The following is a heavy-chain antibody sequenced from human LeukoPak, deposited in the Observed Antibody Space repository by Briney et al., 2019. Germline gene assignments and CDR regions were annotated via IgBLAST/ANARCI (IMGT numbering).Heavy chain of an antibody. CDR2: ISSSGSTI. CDR1: GFTFSSYE. D-gene: IGHD3-10*01. J-gene: IGHJ4*02. V-gene: IGHV3-48*03. Sequence: GGSLRLSCAASGFTFSSYEMNWVRQAPGKGLEWVSYISSSGSTIYYADSVKGRFTISRDNAKNSLYLQMNSLRAEDTAVYYCARETDYSLFDYWGQGTLVTVSS. CDR3: ARETDYSLFDY.